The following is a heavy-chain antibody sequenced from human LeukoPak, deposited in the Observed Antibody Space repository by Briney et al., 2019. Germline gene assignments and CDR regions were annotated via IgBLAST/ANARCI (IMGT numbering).Heavy chain of an antibody. V-gene: IGHV3-23*01. Sequence: PGGSLRLSCAASGFTFSSYAMSWVRQAPGKGLEWVSAISGSGGSTYYADSVKGRFAISRDNSKNTLYLQMNSLRAEDTAVYYCAKDLSAAARPGYFQHWGQGTLVTVSS. CDR2: ISGSGGST. CDR3: AKDLSAAARPGYFQH. J-gene: IGHJ1*01. CDR1: GFTFSSYA. D-gene: IGHD6-6*01.